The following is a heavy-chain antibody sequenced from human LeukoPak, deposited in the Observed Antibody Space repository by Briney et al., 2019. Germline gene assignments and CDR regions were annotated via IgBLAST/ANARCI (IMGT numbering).Heavy chain of an antibody. CDR2: ISGSGGST. CDR3: AKAEVYYYGSTGYEFDY. D-gene: IGHD3-22*01. Sequence: GGSLRLSCAASGLTVSSNCMSWVRQAPGKGLEWVSAISGSGGSTYYADSVKGRFTISRDNSKNTLYLQMNSLRAEDTAVYYCAKAEVYYYGSTGYEFDYWGQGTLVTVSS. V-gene: IGHV3-23*01. CDR1: GLTVSSNC. J-gene: IGHJ4*02.